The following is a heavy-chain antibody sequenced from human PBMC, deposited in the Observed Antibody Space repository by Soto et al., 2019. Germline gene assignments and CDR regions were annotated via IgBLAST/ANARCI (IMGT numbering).Heavy chain of an antibody. V-gene: IGHV2-5*02. Sequence: ESGPTLVNPTQTLTLTCTFSGFSFSSSRVAVGWIRQPPGKALEWLALIYWDDDKRYSPSLQSRLTIAQVTSKDQVVLTMTDMDPEDTATYYCAHQARLGSLMVTRNYFDYWGQGIMVTVSS. D-gene: IGHD5-18*01. CDR3: AHQARLGSLMVTRNYFDY. CDR2: IYWDDDK. CDR1: GFSFSSSRVA. J-gene: IGHJ4*02.